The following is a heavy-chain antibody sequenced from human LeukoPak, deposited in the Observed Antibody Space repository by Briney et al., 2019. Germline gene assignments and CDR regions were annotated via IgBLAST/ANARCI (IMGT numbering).Heavy chain of an antibody. V-gene: IGHV3-11*01. Sequence: PGGSLRLPCEASGFTFSDYYMSWIRQAPGKGLEWVSYISGSGGTIYYADSVKGRFTISRDNAKNSLYLQMNSLRAEDTAVYYCAKSNGYGLVDIWGQGTMVTVSS. CDR1: GFTFSDYY. D-gene: IGHD3-10*01. CDR3: AKSNGYGLVDI. CDR2: ISGSGGTI. J-gene: IGHJ3*02.